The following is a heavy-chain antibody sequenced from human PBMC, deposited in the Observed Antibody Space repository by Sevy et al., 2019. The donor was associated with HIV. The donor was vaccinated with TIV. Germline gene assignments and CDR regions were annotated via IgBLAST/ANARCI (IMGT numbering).Heavy chain of an antibody. Sequence: ASVKVSCKASGDTFTSSGINWVRQAPGQGPEWMGGIMTVFGTTHYAQRFQGRVTIIADKSTSTVYMELRSLRSEDTAVYYCARDVGNDVVVPAPVGWFDRWGQGTLVTVSS. V-gene: IGHV1-69*06. CDR3: ARDVGNDVVVPAPVGWFDR. D-gene: IGHD2-2*01. CDR2: IMTVFGTT. J-gene: IGHJ5*02. CDR1: GDTFTSSG.